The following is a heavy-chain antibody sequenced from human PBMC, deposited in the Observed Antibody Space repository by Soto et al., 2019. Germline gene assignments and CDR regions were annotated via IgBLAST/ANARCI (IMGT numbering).Heavy chain of an antibody. D-gene: IGHD3-10*01. J-gene: IGHJ6*03. V-gene: IGHV4-59*01. CDR2: IYYSGST. CDR1: GGSISSYY. Sequence: SETLSLTCTVSGGSISSYYWSWIRQPPGKGLEWIGYIYYSGSTNYNPSLKSRVTISVDTSKNQFSLKLSSVTAADTAVYYCARVKSAYYGSGSGSWEWNYYYYYYLDVWGKGTTVTVSS. CDR3: ARVKSAYYGSGSGSWEWNYYYYYYLDV.